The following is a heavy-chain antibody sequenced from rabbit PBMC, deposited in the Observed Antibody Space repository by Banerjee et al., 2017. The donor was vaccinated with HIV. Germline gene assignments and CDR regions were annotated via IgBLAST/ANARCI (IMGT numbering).Heavy chain of an antibody. V-gene: IGHV1S45*01. J-gene: IGHJ4*01. CDR3: ARAGGYSGWNFNL. D-gene: IGHD7-1*01. Sequence: LEESGGGLVQPEGSLTLTCKASGLDFSSSYWICWVRQAPGKGLEWIACIDTGSSGYTWYASWAKGRFTISKTSSTTVTLQMTSLTAADTATYFCARAGGYSGWNFNLGGPGTIVNVS. CDR1: GLDFSSSYW. CDR2: IDTGSSGYT.